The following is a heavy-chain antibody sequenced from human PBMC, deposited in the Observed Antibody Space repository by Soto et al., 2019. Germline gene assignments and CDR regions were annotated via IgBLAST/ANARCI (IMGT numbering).Heavy chain of an antibody. Sequence: GGSLRLSCAASGFTVSSNYMSWVRQAPGKGLEWVSVIYSGGSTYYADSVKGRFTISRDNSKNTLYLQMNSLRAEDTAVYYCASFVSSSPDAFDIWGQGTMVTVSS. CDR3: ASFVSSSPDAFDI. J-gene: IGHJ3*02. D-gene: IGHD6-6*01. V-gene: IGHV3-66*01. CDR2: IYSGGST. CDR1: GFTVSSNY.